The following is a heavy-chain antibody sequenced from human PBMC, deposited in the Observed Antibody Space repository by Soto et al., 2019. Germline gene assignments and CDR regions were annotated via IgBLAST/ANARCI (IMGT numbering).Heavy chain of an antibody. Sequence: QVQLQESGPGLVKPSETLSLTCTVSGASISDHYWNWIRQPPGKRLEWIGYLYYGGSTNYNPSPKSRVTISVDTSKNQFSLRLSSMTAADTAVYYCARRLAGSYGQIDYWGQGTLVTVSS. CDR2: LYYGGST. J-gene: IGHJ4*02. V-gene: IGHV4-59*08. CDR1: GASISDHY. CDR3: ARRLAGSYGQIDY. D-gene: IGHD1-26*01.